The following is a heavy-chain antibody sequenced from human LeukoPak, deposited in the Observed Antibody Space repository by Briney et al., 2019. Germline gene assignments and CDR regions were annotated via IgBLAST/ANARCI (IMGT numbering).Heavy chain of an antibody. CDR3: ARAYKPKYQLLAFDP. J-gene: IGHJ5*02. CDR1: GYTFTSYD. V-gene: IGHV1-8*01. CDR2: MNPNSGNT. D-gene: IGHD2-2*01. Sequence: RASVKVSCKASGYTFTSYDINWVPQAPGQGLERMGWMNPNSGNTGYAQKSQGRVTMTRNTSISTAYMELSSLRSEDTAVYYCARAYKPKYQLLAFDPWGQGTLVTVSS.